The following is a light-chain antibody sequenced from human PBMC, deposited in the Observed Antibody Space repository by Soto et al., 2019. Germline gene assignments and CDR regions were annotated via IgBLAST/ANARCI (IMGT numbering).Light chain of an antibody. CDR2: GAS. CDR1: QSVSSSY. J-gene: IGKJ1*01. CDR3: QQDYNLPPWT. Sequence: EIVMTQSPATLSLSPGERAILSCRASQSVSSSYLSWYQQKPGQAPRLLIYGASTRATGIPARFSGSGSGTDFTLTISSLQPEDFAVYYCQQDYNLPPWTFGQGTKVEIK. V-gene: IGKV3D-7*01.